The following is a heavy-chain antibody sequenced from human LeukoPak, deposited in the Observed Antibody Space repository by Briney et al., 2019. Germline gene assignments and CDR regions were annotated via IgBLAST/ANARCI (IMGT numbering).Heavy chain of an antibody. J-gene: IGHJ4*02. CDR2: IYYSGSI. D-gene: IGHD3-22*01. V-gene: IGHV4-39*07. CDR1: GGSISSSSYY. Sequence: SETLSLTCTVSGGSISSSSYYWGWIRQPPGKGLEWIGSIYYSGSIYYNPSLKSRVTISVDTSKNQFSLKLSSVTAADTAVYYRAREQKLLRRQYYYDSSGYFDYWGQGTLVTVSS. CDR3: AREQKLLRRQYYYDSSGYFDY.